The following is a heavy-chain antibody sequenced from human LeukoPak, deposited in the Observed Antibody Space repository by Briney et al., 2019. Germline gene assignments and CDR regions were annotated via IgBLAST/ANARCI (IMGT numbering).Heavy chain of an antibody. J-gene: IGHJ4*02. CDR3: ARLQRPGGYNFWISY. CDR1: GYSFTSYW. D-gene: IGHD5-24*01. Sequence: GESLKISCKGSGYSFTSYWIGWVRQMPGKGLEWMGIIYPGDSDTRYSPSFQGQVTISADKSISTAYLQWSSLKASDTAMYYCARLQRPGGYNFWISYWGQGTLVTVSS. V-gene: IGHV5-51*01. CDR2: IYPGDSDT.